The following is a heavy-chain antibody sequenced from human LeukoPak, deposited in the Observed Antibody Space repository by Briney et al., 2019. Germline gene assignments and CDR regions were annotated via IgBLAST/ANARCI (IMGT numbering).Heavy chain of an antibody. CDR3: TTEGHVLLWFGELSWFDP. V-gene: IGHV3-15*01. CDR1: GFTFSNAW. Sequence: GGSLRLSCAASGFTFSNAWMSWVRQAPGKGLEWVGRIKSKTDGGTTDYAAPVKGRFTISRDDSKNTLYLQMNSLKTEDTAVYHCTTEGHVLLWFGELSWFDPWGQGTLVTVSS. CDR2: IKSKTDGGTT. D-gene: IGHD3-10*01. J-gene: IGHJ5*02.